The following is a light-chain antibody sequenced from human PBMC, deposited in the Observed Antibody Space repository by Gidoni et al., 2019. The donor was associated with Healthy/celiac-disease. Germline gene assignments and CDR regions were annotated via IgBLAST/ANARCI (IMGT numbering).Light chain of an antibody. V-gene: IGKV3-11*01. CDR3: QQRSNWPRT. CDR1: QSVSSY. Sequence: DIVLTQSPATLSLSPGERATLSCRASQSVSSYLAWYQQKPGQAPRLLIYDASNMATGIPARFSGSGSGTDFTLTISSLEPEDFAAYYCQQRSNWPRTFGQGTKVEIK. CDR2: DAS. J-gene: IGKJ1*01.